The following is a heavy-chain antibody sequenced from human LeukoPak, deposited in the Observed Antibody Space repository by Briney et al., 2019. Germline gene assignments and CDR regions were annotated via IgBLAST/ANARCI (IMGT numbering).Heavy chain of an antibody. D-gene: IGHD2-15*01. CDR3: ARHRCSGGSCYSFEYNWFDP. CDR2: IYHSGST. J-gene: IGHJ5*02. Sequence: PSETLSLTCIVSGGSISGYYWSWVRQPPGKGLEWIGYIYHSGSTNYNPSLKSRVPISLDTSKNQFSLSLSSVTAADTAVYYCARHRCSGGSCYSFEYNWFDPWGQGTLVTVSS. CDR1: GGSISGYY. V-gene: IGHV4-59*08.